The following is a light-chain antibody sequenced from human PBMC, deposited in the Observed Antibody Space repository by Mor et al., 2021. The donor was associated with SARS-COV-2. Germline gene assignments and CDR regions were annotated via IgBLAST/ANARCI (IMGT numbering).Light chain of an antibody. CDR3: QAWDSSKGV. V-gene: IGLV3-1*01. CDR2: QDS. CDR1: KLGDKY. J-gene: IGLJ1*01. Sequence: SGDKLGDKYACWYQQKPGQSPVLVIYQDSKRPSGIPERFSGSNSGNTATLTISGTQAMDEADYYCQAWDSSKGVFGTG.